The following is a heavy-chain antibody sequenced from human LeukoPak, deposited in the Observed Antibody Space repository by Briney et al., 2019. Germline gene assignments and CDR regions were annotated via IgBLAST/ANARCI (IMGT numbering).Heavy chain of an antibody. J-gene: IGHJ4*02. Sequence: PGGSLRLSCAASGFTFDDYGMSWVRQAPGKGLEWVSGINWNGGSAGYADYVKGRFTISRDNAKNSLYLQMNSLRAEDTALYYCARDGYDFATPFDYWGQGTLVTVSS. CDR3: ARDGYDFATPFDY. D-gene: IGHD3-3*01. CDR2: INWNGGSA. CDR1: GFTFDDYG. V-gene: IGHV3-20*04.